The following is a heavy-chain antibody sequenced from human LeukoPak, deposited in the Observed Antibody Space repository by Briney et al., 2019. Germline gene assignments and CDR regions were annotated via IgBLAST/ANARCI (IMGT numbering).Heavy chain of an antibody. CDR2: IYYSGST. CDR1: GGSISSYY. J-gene: IGHJ4*02. CDR3: ARDRGYSYGFDY. Sequence: SETLSLTCTVSGGSISSYYWSWIRQPPGKGLEWIGYIYYSGSTNYNPSLKSRVTISVDTSKNQFSLKLSSVTAADTAVYYCARDRGYSYGFDYWGQGTLVTVSS. D-gene: IGHD5-18*01. V-gene: IGHV4-59*01.